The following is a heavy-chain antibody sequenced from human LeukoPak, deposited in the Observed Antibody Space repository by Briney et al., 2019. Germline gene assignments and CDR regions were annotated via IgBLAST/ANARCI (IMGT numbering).Heavy chain of an antibody. CDR2: IIPILDIT. CDR1: GGTFSSYT. D-gene: IGHD3-10*01. Sequence: GASVKVSCKASGGTFSSYTISWVRQAPGQGLKWMGRIIPILDITNYAQKFQGRVTITADKSTSTAYMELSSLKSEDTAVYYCSVRGLIDGGGSYFDYWGQGTLVTVSS. V-gene: IGHV1-69*02. J-gene: IGHJ4*02. CDR3: SVRGLIDGGGSYFDY.